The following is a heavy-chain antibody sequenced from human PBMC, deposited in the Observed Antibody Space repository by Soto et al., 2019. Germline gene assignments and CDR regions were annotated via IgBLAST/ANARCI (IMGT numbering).Heavy chain of an antibody. V-gene: IGHV1-18*01. Sequence: QVQLVQSGAEVKKPGASVKVSCKASGYTFTSYGISWVRQAPGQGLEWMARITAYNGNTNYAQTRQGRVTMTTDTSTSTAYMELRSLRTDDTAVYYCARAMVRGVLLDYWGQGTLVTVSS. D-gene: IGHD3-10*01. CDR2: ITAYNGNT. CDR1: GYTFTSYG. CDR3: ARAMVRGVLLDY. J-gene: IGHJ4*02.